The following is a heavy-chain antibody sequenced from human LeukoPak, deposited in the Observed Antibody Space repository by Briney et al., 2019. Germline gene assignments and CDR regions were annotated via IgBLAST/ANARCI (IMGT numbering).Heavy chain of an antibody. CDR1: GGSISSSIYY. J-gene: IGHJ4*02. CDR3: ARLLGGAGSYYY. CDR2: IYYSGST. Sequence: PSETLSLTCSVSGGSISSSIYYWGWIRQPPGKGLEWIGSIYYSGSTYYNPSLKSRVTISVDTSKNQFSLKLRSVTAADTAVYYCARLLGGAGSYYYWGQGTLVTVSS. D-gene: IGHD3-10*01. V-gene: IGHV4-39*01.